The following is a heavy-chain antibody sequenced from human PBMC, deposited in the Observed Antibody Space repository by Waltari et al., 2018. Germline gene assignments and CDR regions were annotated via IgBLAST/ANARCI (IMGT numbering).Heavy chain of an antibody. D-gene: IGHD1-1*01. Sequence: QVQLQESGPGLVKPSETLSLTCAVSGYSISSGYYWGWIRQPPGKGLEWIGSIYHSGSTYYNPSLKSRVTISVDTSKNQFSLKLSSVTAADTAVYYCARQGTGAFDYWGQGTLVTVSS. J-gene: IGHJ4*02. CDR1: GYSISSGYY. V-gene: IGHV4-38-2*01. CDR2: IYHSGST. CDR3: ARQGTGAFDY.